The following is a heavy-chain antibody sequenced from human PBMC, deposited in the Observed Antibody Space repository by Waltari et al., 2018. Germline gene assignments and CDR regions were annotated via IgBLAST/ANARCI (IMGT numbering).Heavy chain of an antibody. J-gene: IGHJ4*02. CDR1: GGTFSSYA. Sequence: QVQLVQSGAEVKKPGSSVKVSCKASGGTFSSYAISWVRQAPGQGLEWMGRSIPIFGTANYAQKCQGRVTITADKATITAYMELSSLRSEDTAVYYCARGPIYYDSSGCFDYWGQGTLVTVSS. CDR3: ARGPIYYDSSGCFDY. D-gene: IGHD3-22*01. V-gene: IGHV1-69*08. CDR2: SIPIFGTA.